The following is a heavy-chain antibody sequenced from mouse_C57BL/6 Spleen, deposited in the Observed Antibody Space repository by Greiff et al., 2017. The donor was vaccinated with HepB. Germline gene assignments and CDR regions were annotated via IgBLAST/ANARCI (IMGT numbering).Heavy chain of an antibody. D-gene: IGHD2-4*01. J-gene: IGHJ2*01. CDR2: IRLKSDNYAT. Sequence: EVKVEESGGGLVQPGGSMKLSCVASGFTFSNYWMNWVRQSPEKGLEWVAQIRLKSDNYATHYAESVKGRFTISRDDSKSSVYLQMNNLRAEDTGMYYCPGHMITPYYLDYWGQGTTLTVSS. CDR3: PGHMITPYYLDY. CDR1: GFTFSNYW. V-gene: IGHV6-3*01.